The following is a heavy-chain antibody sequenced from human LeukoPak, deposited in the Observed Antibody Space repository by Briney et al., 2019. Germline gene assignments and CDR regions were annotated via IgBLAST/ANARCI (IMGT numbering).Heavy chain of an antibody. CDR1: GFTFSNYA. CDR3: ARDSFDYYDSSGYYYFDS. D-gene: IGHD3-22*01. CDR2: ISTSGGGI. Sequence: PGGSLRLSCAASGFTFSNYAMSWVRQAPGKGLEWVSGISTSGGGIYYADSVKGRFTISRDNSMNTLYLQMYSLRADDTAVYYCARDSFDYYDSSGYYYFDSWGQGTLVTVSS. V-gene: IGHV3-23*01. J-gene: IGHJ4*02.